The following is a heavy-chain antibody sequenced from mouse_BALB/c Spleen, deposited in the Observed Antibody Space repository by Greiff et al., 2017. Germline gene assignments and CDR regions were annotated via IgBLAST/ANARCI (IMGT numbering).Heavy chain of an antibody. CDR2: IDPANGNT. J-gene: IGHJ3*01. D-gene: IGHD2-3*01. CDR3: ARPYYDGYYVEFAY. V-gene: IGHV14-3*02. CDR1: GFNIKDTY. Sequence: EVQLQQSGAELVKPGASVKLSCTASGFNIKDTYMHWVKQRPEQGLEWIGRIDPANGNTKYDPKFQGKATITADTSSNTAYLQLSSLTSEDTAVYYCARPYYDGYYVEFAYWGQGTLVTVSA.